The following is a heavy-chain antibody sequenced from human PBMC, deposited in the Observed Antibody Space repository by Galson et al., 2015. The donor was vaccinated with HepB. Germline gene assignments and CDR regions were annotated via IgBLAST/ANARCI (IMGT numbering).Heavy chain of an antibody. CDR1: GFTFSSYG. D-gene: IGHD2-2*01. CDR3: ARDLVVVPAASGWFDP. V-gene: IGHV3-30*03. J-gene: IGHJ5*02. Sequence: SLRLSCATSGFTFSSYGMHWVRQAPGKGLEWVAVISYDGSNKYYADSVKGRFTISRDNAKNSLYLQMNSLRAEDTAVYYCARDLVVVPAASGWFDPWGQGTLVTVSS. CDR2: ISYDGSNK.